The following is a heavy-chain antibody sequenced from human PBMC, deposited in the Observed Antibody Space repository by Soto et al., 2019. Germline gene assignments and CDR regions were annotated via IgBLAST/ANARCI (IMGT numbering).Heavy chain of an antibody. J-gene: IGHJ4*02. V-gene: IGHV4-59*01. D-gene: IGHD6-19*01. Sequence: PSETLSLTCTVSGGPISSYYWSWIRQPPGKGLEWIGYIYYSGSTNYNPSLKSRVTISVDTSKNQFSLKLSSVTAADTAVYYCARDPYSSGWYDYWGQRTLVTVSS. CDR2: IYYSGST. CDR3: ARDPYSSGWYDY. CDR1: GGPISSYY.